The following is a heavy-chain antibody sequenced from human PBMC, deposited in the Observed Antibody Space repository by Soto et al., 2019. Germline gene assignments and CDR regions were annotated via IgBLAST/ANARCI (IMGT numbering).Heavy chain of an antibody. CDR3: ARVLSWASYYDFWSGYYNYYYYGMDV. V-gene: IGHV1-18*01. D-gene: IGHD3-3*01. CDR2: ISTYNGDT. CDR1: GYTFSRSG. J-gene: IGHJ6*02. Sequence: ASVKVSCKASGYTFSRSGISWVRQAPGQGLEWMGWISTYNGDTNYAQKVQGRVTMTTDTSTSTAFMELMSLRSDDTAVYYCARVLSWASYYDFWSGYYNYYYYGMDVWGQGTTVTVSS.